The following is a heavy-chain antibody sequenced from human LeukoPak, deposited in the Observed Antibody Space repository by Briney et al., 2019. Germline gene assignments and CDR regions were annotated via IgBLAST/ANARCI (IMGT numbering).Heavy chain of an antibody. CDR2: ISSSSSTI. D-gene: IGHD6-13*01. Sequence: GGSLRLSCAASGFTFSSYSMNWVRQAPGKGLEWVSYISSSSSTIYYADSVKGRFAISRDNAKNSLYLQMNSLRDEDTAVYYCARDPNYSSSWYVSYYYYYMDVWGKGTTVTVSS. J-gene: IGHJ6*03. CDR3: ARDPNYSSSWYVSYYYYYMDV. V-gene: IGHV3-48*02. CDR1: GFTFSSYS.